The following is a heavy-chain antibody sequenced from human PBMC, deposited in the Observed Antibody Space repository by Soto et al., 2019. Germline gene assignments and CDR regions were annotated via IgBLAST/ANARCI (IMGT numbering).Heavy chain of an antibody. CDR1: GYRFTAYG. CDR2: INAAIGEI. V-gene: IGHV1-3*01. D-gene: IGHD3-10*01. CDR3: ARIDGGYFYNYGMDV. J-gene: IGHJ6*02. Sequence: XSVKVSCKASGYRFTAYGRHWVRQAPGQRLEWMGWINAAIGEIKFSQKFQGRVTISRDTSARTAYMELSGLRSEDTAVYYCARIDGGYFYNYGMDVWGQGTTVTVSS.